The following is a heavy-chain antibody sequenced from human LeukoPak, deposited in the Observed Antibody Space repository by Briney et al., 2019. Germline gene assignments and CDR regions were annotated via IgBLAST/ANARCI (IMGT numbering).Heavy chain of an antibody. D-gene: IGHD5-24*01. CDR2: IKQDGSEK. Sequence: QPGRSLRLSCAASGFTFSSYWMSWVRQAPGKGLEWVANIKQDGSEKYYVDSVKDRFTISRDNAKNSLYLQMNSLRAEDTAVYYCARAKEMATILTYWGQGTLVTVSS. CDR1: GFTFSSYW. V-gene: IGHV3-7*05. J-gene: IGHJ4*02. CDR3: ARAKEMATILTY.